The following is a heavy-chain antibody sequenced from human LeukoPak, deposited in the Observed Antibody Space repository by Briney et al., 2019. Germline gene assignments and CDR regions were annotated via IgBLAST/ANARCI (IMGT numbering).Heavy chain of an antibody. CDR1: GFTFSSYA. J-gene: IGHJ4*02. CDR2: ISGSGGST. CDR3: AKDSGGPGYTSSDFDY. V-gene: IGHV3-23*01. Sequence: GGSLRLSCAASGFTFSSYAMSWIRQAPGKGLEWVSAISGSGGSTYYADSVKGRFTISRDNSKNTLYLQMNSLRAEDTAVYYCAKDSGGPGYTSSDFDYWGQGTLVTVSS. D-gene: IGHD6-13*01.